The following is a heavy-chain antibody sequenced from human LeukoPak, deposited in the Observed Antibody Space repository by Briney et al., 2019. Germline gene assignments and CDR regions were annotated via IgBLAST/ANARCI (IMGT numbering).Heavy chain of an antibody. V-gene: IGHV3-7*01. CDR1: GFTFGSYW. D-gene: IGHD4-17*01. CDR2: IKQDGSEK. Sequence: GGSLRLSCAASGFTFGSYWMSWVRQAPGKGLEWVANIKQDGSEKYYVDSVKGRFTISRDNAKNSLYLQMNSLRAEDTAVYYCARDLATFTVTTFYYYYGMDVWGQGTTVTVSS. CDR3: ARDLATFTVTTFYYYYGMDV. J-gene: IGHJ6*02.